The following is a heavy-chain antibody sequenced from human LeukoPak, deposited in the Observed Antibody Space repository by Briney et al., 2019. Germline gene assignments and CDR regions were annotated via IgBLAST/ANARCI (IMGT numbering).Heavy chain of an antibody. J-gene: IGHJ4*02. D-gene: IGHD2/OR15-2a*01. V-gene: IGHV3-23*01. CDR2: ITGSAT. CDR1: GITLSKYT. Sequence: GGSLRLSCSASGITLSKYTLSWVRLAPGKGLEWVSCITGSATLYADLVKGRFTVSRDNSRNTAYLQLNSLSVADTAIYYCATLYETHSDYWGQGTLVTVSS. CDR3: ATLYETHSDY.